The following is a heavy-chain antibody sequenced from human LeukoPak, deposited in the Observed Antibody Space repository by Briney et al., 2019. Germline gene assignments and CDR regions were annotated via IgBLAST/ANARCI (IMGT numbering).Heavy chain of an antibody. CDR3: ASYGGGSYGAFDI. CDR1: GGSISSYY. J-gene: IGHJ3*02. D-gene: IGHD1-26*01. Sequence: SETLSLTCTVSGGSISSYYWSWIRQPPGKGLEWIGYIYYSGSTNYNPSLKSRVTISVDTSKNQFSLKLRSVTAADTAVYYCASYGGGSYGAFDIWGQGTMVTVSS. CDR2: IYYSGST. V-gene: IGHV4-59*08.